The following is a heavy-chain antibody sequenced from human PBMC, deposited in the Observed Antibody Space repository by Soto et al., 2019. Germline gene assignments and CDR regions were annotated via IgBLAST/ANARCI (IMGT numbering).Heavy chain of an antibody. V-gene: IGHV4-59*08. J-gene: IGHJ3*02. CDR2: IYYSGST. CDR1: GGSISSYY. CDR3: ARHTPPGGWYLGGVAFDI. D-gene: IGHD2-15*01. Sequence: SETLSLTCTVSGGSISSYYWSWIRQPPGKGLEWIGYIYYSGSTNYNPSLKSRVTISVDTSKNQFSLKLSSVTAADTAVYYCARHTPPGGWYLGGVAFDIWGQGTMVTVSS.